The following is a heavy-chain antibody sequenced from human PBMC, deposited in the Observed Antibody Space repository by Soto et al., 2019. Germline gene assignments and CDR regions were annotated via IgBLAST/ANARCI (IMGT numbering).Heavy chain of an antibody. J-gene: IGHJ4*02. CDR3: ARAYDYHDNSGYYYFDY. CDR2: IYYSGST. D-gene: IGHD3-22*01. Sequence: LSLTCTVSGGSISRSSYYWGWVRQPPGKGLEWIGSIYYSGSTYYNPSLRSRVTISVDTSKNQFSLKLSSVTAADTAVFYCARAYDYHDNSGYYYFDYWGQGTLVTVSS. CDR1: GGSISRSSYY. V-gene: IGHV4-39*01.